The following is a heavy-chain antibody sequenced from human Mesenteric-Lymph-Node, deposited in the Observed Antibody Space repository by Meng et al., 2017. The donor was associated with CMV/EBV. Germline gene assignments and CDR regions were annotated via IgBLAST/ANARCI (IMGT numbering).Heavy chain of an antibody. J-gene: IGHJ6*02. CDR2: INHSGST. CDR1: GGSFSGYY. Sequence: SETLSLTCAVYGGSFSGYYWSWIRQPPGKGLEWIGEINHSGSTNYNPSLKSRVTISVDTSKNQFSLKLSSVTAADTAVYYCARGRLGALYYYYYYGMDVWGQGTTVTVSS. V-gene: IGHV4-34*01. CDR3: ARGRLGALYYYYYYGMDV. D-gene: IGHD4-17*01.